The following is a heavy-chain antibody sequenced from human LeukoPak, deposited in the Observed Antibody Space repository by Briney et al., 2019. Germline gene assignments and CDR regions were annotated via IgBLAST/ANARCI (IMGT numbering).Heavy chain of an antibody. J-gene: IGHJ4*02. CDR1: GFTFSSYW. Sequence: GGSLRLSCAASGFTFSSYWMHWVRQTPGKGLVWVSRINSDGSSTSYADSVKGRFTISRDNAKNTVYLQMNSPRAEDTAVYYCASKRWLQSSFDYWGQGTLVTVSS. CDR3: ASKRWLQSSFDY. V-gene: IGHV3-74*01. CDR2: INSDGSST. D-gene: IGHD5-24*01.